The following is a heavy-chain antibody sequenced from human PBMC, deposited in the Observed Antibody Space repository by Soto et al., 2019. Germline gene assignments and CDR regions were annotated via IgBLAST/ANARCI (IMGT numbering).Heavy chain of an antibody. CDR3: SRSLDS. CDR2: INQDGSEK. J-gene: IGHJ4*02. V-gene: IGHV3-7*01. Sequence: GRSLRLSCVASGFTFSTYWMDWVRQTPGKGLEWVANINQDGSEKNYVDSVKGRFTIYRDNAKNSLYLQMSSLTAEDSALYYCSRSLDSWGKGTLVTVSS. CDR1: GFTFSTYW.